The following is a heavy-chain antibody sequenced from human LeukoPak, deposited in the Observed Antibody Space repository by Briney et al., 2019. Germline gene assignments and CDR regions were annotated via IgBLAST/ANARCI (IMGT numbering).Heavy chain of an antibody. CDR3: ARHANILNDWYFDL. CDR1: GGSISSYY. Sequence: VKPSEALSLTCTVSGGSISSYYWSWIRQPPGKGLEWIGYINYSGSTKYNPSLKSRVTISVDTSKNQFSLKVSSVTAADTAFYYCARHANILNDWYFDLWGRGTLVTVSS. V-gene: IGHV4-59*08. CDR2: INYSGST. J-gene: IGHJ2*01. D-gene: IGHD2/OR15-2a*01.